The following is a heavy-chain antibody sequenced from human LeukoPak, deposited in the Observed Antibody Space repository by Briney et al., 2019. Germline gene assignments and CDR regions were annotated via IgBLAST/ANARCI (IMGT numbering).Heavy chain of an antibody. CDR1: GFTFSDYY. D-gene: IGHD3-22*01. Sequence: GGSLRLSCAASGFTFSDYYMSWIRQAPGKGLEWVSYISSSGSTTYYADSVKGRFTISRDNAKSSLYLQMNSLRAEDTAVYYCARSGLYYYDSSGYDYWGQGTLVTVSS. J-gene: IGHJ4*02. V-gene: IGHV3-11*04. CDR2: ISSSGSTT. CDR3: ARSGLYYYDSSGYDY.